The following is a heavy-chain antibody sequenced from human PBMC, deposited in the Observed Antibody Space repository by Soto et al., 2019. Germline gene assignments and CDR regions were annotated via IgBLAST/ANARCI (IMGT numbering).Heavy chain of an antibody. CDR3: ARDGDSGYDYFYDY. CDR1: GYTFTGYY. CDR2: INPNSGGT. Sequence: XSVKVPCKASGYTFTGYYMHWVRQAPGQGLEWMGWINPNSGGTNYAQKFQGRVTMTRDTSISTAYMELSRLRSDDTAVYYCARDGDSGYDYFYDYWGQGTLVTVSS. J-gene: IGHJ4*02. D-gene: IGHD5-12*01. V-gene: IGHV1-2*02.